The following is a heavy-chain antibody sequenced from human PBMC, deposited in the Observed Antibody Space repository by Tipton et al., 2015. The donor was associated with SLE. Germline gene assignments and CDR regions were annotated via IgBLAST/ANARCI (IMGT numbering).Heavy chain of an antibody. V-gene: IGHV1-69*05. CDR2: IIPIFGTA. J-gene: IGHJ3*02. Sequence: QLVQSGAEVKKPGASVKVSCKASGGFSNFGFSWVRQAPGQRLEWMGGIIPIFGTANYAQKFQGRVTITTDESTSTAYMELRSLRSDDTALYYCARVGYYYDSSGSSTFDIWGQGTMVTVSS. D-gene: IGHD3-22*01. CDR3: ARVGYYYDSSGSSTFDI. CDR1: GGFSNFG.